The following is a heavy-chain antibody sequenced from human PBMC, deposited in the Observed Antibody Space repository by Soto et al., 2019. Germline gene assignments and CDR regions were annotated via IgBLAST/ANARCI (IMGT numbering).Heavy chain of an antibody. CDR1: GGSISSYY. D-gene: IGHD6-19*01. CDR3: GRACKYSSGFFAY. CDR2: IYYSGST. Sequence: SETLSLTCTVSGGSISSYYWSWIRQPPGKGLEWIGYIYYSGSTNYNPSLKSRVTISVDTSKNQFSLKLSSVTAADTAVYYCGRACKYSSGFFAYWGQGTLVTVSS. V-gene: IGHV4-59*01. J-gene: IGHJ4*02.